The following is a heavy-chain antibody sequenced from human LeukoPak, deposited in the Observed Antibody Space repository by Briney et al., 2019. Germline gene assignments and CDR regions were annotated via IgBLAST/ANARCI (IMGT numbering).Heavy chain of an antibody. V-gene: IGHV1-3*01. CDR3: ARETNDRYCSGGSCCGMDV. CDR1: GYTFTSYA. J-gene: IGHJ6*02. D-gene: IGHD2-15*01. Sequence: ASVKVSCKASGYTFTSYAMHWVRQAPGQRLEWMGWINAGNGNTKYSQKFQGRVTITRDTSASTAYMELSSLRSEDTAVYYCARETNDRYCSGGSCCGMDVWGQGTTVTVSS. CDR2: INAGNGNT.